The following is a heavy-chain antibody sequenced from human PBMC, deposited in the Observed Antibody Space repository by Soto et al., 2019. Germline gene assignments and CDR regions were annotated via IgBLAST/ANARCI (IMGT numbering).Heavy chain of an antibody. CDR2: IYYSGST. Sequence: SETLSLTCTVSGGSISSSSYYWGWIRQPPGKGLEWIGSIYYSGSTYYNPSLKSRVTISVDTSKNQFSLKLSSVTAADTAVYYCERRGGGSGSYSAFDIWGQGTMVTV. V-gene: IGHV4-39*01. CDR1: GGSISSSSYY. D-gene: IGHD3-10*01. CDR3: ERRGGGSGSYSAFDI. J-gene: IGHJ3*02.